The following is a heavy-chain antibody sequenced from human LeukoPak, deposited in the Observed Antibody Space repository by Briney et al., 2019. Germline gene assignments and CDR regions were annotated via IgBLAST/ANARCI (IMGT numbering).Heavy chain of an antibody. V-gene: IGHV4-34*12. CDR3: ARDNWGSLDY. CDR1: GGTFSGYY. Sequence: SETLSLTCAVYGGTFSGYYWSWVRQPPGKGLEWIGEIIHSGSTNYNPSLKSRVTISVDTSKNQFSLKLTSVTAADTAVYYCARDNWGSLDYWGQGILVTVSS. D-gene: IGHD7-27*01. CDR2: IIHSGST. J-gene: IGHJ4*02.